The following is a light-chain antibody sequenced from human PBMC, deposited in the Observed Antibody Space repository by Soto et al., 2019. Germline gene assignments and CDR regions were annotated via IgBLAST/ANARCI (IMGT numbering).Light chain of an antibody. CDR2: AAS. V-gene: IGKV1-39*01. Sequence: DIQMTQSPSSLSASVGDRVTITCRASQSISSYLNWYQQKPGKAPKLLIYAASSLQSGVPSRFSGSVSGTVFTLTISSLQPEYFATYYFQQSYSTPLPFGQGTKVEIK. CDR3: QQSYSTPLP. J-gene: IGKJ1*01. CDR1: QSISSY.